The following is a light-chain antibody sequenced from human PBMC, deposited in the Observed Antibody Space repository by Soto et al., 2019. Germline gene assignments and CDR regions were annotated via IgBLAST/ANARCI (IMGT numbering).Light chain of an antibody. CDR2: GAS. CDR3: QQYGSSPST. V-gene: IGKV3-20*01. Sequence: EIVLTQSPGTLSLSPGERATLSCRASQSVSSSYLAWYQQKPGQAPRLLIYGASSRATGIPDRFSGSGSGTDFTLTISRLESEDFAVYYCQQYGSSPSTFGPGTKVDIK. J-gene: IGKJ3*01. CDR1: QSVSSSY.